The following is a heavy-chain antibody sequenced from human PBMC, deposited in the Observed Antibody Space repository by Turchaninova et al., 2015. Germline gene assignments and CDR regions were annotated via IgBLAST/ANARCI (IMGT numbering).Heavy chain of an antibody. CDR1: GFTVSSNY. CDR3: SLRVQH. CDR2: IYSGGST. V-gene: IGHV3-66*01. J-gene: IGHJ1*01. Sequence: GFGGGLGQPGGSLRLAGCASGFTVSSNYLSWVRQAPGKGLEWVSVIYSGGSTYYADSVKGRFTISRDNSKNTLYLQMNSLRAEDTAVYYCSLRVQHWGQGTLVTVSS.